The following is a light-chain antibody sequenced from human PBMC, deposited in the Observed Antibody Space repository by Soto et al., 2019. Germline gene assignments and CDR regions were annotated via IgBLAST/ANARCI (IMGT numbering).Light chain of an antibody. CDR3: QTWDTGLWV. Sequence: QLVLTQSPSAXASXXXXXXLTCTLSNRHHNYAIAWHQQQPAKGPRYLMTLYSDGSHTKGDEIPDRFSGSSSGSERYLTISSLQSEDEADYYCQTWDTGLWVFGGGTKLTVL. CDR1: NRHHNYA. CDR2: LYSDGSH. J-gene: IGLJ2*01. V-gene: IGLV4-69*01.